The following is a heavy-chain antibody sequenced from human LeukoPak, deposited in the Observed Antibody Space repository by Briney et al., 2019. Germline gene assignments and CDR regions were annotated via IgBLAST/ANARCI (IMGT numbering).Heavy chain of an antibody. CDR1: GSSISSGSYY. CDR2: IYTSGST. Sequence: SETLSLTCSVAGSSISSGSYYWSWIRQPAGKGLEWIGRIYTSGSTNYNPSLKSRVTISVDTSKNQFSLKLSSVTAADTAVYYCARSEDYYDSSGYSPKYYFDYWGQGTLVTVSS. J-gene: IGHJ4*02. V-gene: IGHV4-61*02. CDR3: ARSEDYYDSSGYSPKYYFDY. D-gene: IGHD3-22*01.